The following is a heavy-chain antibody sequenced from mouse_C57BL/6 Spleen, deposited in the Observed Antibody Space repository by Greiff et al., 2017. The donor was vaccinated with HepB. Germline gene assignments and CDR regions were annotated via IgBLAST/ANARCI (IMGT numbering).Heavy chain of an antibody. CDR2: SRNKANDYTT. V-gene: IGHV7-1*01. CDR3: ARDAGYWYIDV. Sequence: EVQGVESGGGLVQSGRSLRLSCATSGFTFSAFYMEWVRQAPGKGLEWIAASRNKANDYTTEYSASVTGRFIVSRDTSQSILYLQMNALRAEDTAIYYCARDAGYWYIDVWGTGTTVTVSS. CDR1: GFTFSAFY. J-gene: IGHJ1*03.